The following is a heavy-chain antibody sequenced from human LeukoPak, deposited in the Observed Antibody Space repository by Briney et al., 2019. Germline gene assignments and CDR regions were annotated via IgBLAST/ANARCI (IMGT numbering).Heavy chain of an antibody. J-gene: IGHJ4*02. V-gene: IGHV3-48*01. Sequence: PGGSLRLSCAASGFTFSSYHINWVRQAPGKGLEWLSYIHSTSGSIHYADSVKGRFTISRDNARNSLYLQMNSLRAEDTAVYYCSRVVQDVTGADYWGQRTLVIVSS. CDR3: SRVVQDVTGADY. CDR1: GFTFSSYH. CDR2: IHSTSGSI. D-gene: IGHD3-9*01.